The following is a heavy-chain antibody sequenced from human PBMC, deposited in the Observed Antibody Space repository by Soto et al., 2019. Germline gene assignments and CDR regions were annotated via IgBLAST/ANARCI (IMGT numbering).Heavy chain of an antibody. Sequence: SETLSLTCTVSGGSISSCYWSWIRQPPGKGLEWIGYIYYSGSTNYNPSLKSRVTISVDTSKNQFSLKLSSVTAADTAVYYCARGGITIFGVSWFDPWGQGTLVTVSS. D-gene: IGHD3-3*01. V-gene: IGHV4-59*01. CDR3: ARGGITIFGVSWFDP. CDR1: GGSISSCY. CDR2: IYYSGST. J-gene: IGHJ5*02.